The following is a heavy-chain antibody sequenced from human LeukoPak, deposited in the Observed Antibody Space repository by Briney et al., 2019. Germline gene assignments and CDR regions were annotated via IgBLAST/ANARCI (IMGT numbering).Heavy chain of an antibody. CDR3: AKDFQPLPAAIPYYYYYYMDV. CDR2: ISGSGGST. D-gene: IGHD2-2*01. CDR1: GFTFSSYA. V-gene: IGHV3-23*01. Sequence: GGSLRLSCAASGFTFSSYAMSWVRQAPGKGLEWVSAISGSGGSTYYADSVKGRFTISRDNSKNTLYLQMNSLRAEDTAVYYCAKDFQPLPAAIPYYYYYYMDVWGKGTTVTVSS. J-gene: IGHJ6*03.